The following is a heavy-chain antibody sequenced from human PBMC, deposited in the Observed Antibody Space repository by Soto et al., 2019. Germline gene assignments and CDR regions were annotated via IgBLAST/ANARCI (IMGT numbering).Heavy chain of an antibody. D-gene: IGHD3-3*01. CDR2: FDPEDGET. Sequence: ASVKVSCKVSGYTLTELSMHWVRQAPGKGLEWMGGFDPEDGETIYAQKFQGRVTMTEDTSTDTAYMELSSLRSEDTAVYYCAKGLERTYYFDYWGPGTMLTVST. CDR1: GYTLTELS. V-gene: IGHV1-24*01. J-gene: IGHJ4*02. CDR3: AKGLERTYYFDY.